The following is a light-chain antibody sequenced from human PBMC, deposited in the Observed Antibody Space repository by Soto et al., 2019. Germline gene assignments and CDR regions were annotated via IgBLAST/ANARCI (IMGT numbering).Light chain of an antibody. J-gene: IGKJ2*01. CDR1: QSVSSN. CDR3: QQDNKWPPYT. CDR2: GAS. Sequence: EIVMTQSPANLSVSPGERATLSCRASQSVSSNLAWYQQKPGQGPRLLIYGASTRATGIPSRFSGSGSGTEFTLTISSLQSADFSVYYCQQDNKWPPYTFGQGTNVEIK. V-gene: IGKV3-15*01.